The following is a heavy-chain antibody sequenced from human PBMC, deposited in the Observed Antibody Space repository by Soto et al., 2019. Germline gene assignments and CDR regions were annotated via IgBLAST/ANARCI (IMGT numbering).Heavy chain of an antibody. CDR3: ARDPDSRGYSYFDY. CDR2: IYNNGST. J-gene: IGHJ4*02. Sequence: PSETLSLTCPISGGSISNFHWSWIRQPPGKALEWIGYIYNNGSTKYSPSLKSRVTISVDTSKNQFSLKLSSVTAADTAVYYCARDPDSRGYSYFDYWGQGNLVTVSS. CDR1: GGSISNFH. V-gene: IGHV4-59*01. D-gene: IGHD3-22*01.